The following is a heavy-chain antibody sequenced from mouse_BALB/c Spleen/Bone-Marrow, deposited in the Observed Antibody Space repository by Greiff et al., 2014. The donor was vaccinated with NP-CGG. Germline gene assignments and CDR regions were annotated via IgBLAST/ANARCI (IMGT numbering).Heavy chain of an antibody. D-gene: IGHD4-1*01. Sequence: EVQVVASGGGLVQPGGSRKLSCAASGFTFSSFGMHWVRQAPERGLEWVAYISSGSSTIFYADTVKGRFTISRDNPKNTLFLQMTSLRSEDTAMYYCTRGGNWEDFDYWGQGTTLTVSS. CDR1: GFTFSSFG. CDR3: TRGGNWEDFDY. V-gene: IGHV5-17*02. CDR2: ISSGSSTI. J-gene: IGHJ2*01.